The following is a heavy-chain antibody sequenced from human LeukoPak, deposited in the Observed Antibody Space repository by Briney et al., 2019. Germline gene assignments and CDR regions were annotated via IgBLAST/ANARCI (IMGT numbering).Heavy chain of an antibody. CDR3: ARRDYYDSTGYYYYFDY. CDR1: GYSLNMYW. D-gene: IGHD3-22*01. CDR2: IYPGGSDT. Sequence: GESLKISCQGSGYSLNMYWVAWVRQMPGRGLEWMGIIYPGGSDTKCSPSFEGQVTISADKSISTAYLQWSSLKASDTAMYYCARRDYYDSTGYYYYFDYWGQGTLVTVSS. V-gene: IGHV5-51*01. J-gene: IGHJ4*02.